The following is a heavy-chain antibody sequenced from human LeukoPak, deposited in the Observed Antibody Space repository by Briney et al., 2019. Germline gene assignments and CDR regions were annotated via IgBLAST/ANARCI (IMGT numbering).Heavy chain of an antibody. CDR3: VGYSYGYYSYYFMDV. CDR2: IYYSGRT. Sequence: SETLSLTCTVSGGSISSASYYWGWIRQPPGKGLEWIGNIYYSGRTYYNPSLKSRVTMSVDTSKNHFSLKLSSVTAADTALYYCVGYSYGYYSYYFMDVWGKGTTVTV. D-gene: IGHD5-18*01. J-gene: IGHJ6*03. V-gene: IGHV4-39*07. CDR1: GGSISSASYY.